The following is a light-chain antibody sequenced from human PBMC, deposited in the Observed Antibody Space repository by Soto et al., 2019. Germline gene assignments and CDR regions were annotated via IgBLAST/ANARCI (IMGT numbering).Light chain of an antibody. Sequence: QSALTQPASVSGSPGQSITISCTGTSSDFGSYNLVSWYQQHPGKAPKLMIYEVSKRPSGVSNRFSGSKSGNTASLTISGLQAEDEADYYCCSYAGSSNFEVCGTGTKVTVL. CDR3: CSYAGSSNFEV. CDR2: EVS. V-gene: IGLV2-23*02. J-gene: IGLJ1*01. CDR1: SSDFGSYNL.